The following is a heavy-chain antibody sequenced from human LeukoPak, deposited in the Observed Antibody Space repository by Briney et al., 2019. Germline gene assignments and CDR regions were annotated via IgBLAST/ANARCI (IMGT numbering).Heavy chain of an antibody. D-gene: IGHD3-3*01. Sequence: KPGGSLRLSCAASGFTFSDYYMSWIRQAPGKGLEWVSYISSSGSTIYYADSVKGRFTISRDNAKNSLYLQMNSLGAEDTAVYYCARDLRYYDFWSGYYRSRDAFDIWGQGTMVTVSS. CDR3: ARDLRYYDFWSGYYRSRDAFDI. J-gene: IGHJ3*02. CDR1: GFTFSDYY. CDR2: ISSSGSTI. V-gene: IGHV3-11*04.